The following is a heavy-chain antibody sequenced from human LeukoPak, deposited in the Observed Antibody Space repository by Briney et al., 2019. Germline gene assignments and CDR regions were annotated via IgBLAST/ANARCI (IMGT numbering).Heavy chain of an antibody. CDR2: ISAYNGNT. V-gene: IGHV1-18*01. J-gene: IGHJ4*02. Sequence: ASVKVSCKASGYTFTSYGISWVRQAPGQGLEWMGWISAYNGNTNYAQKLQGRVTMTTDTSTSTAYMELRSLRSDDTAVYYCARIWLDYGDYYFDYWGQGTLVTVSS. D-gene: IGHD4-17*01. CDR1: GYTFTSYG. CDR3: ARIWLDYGDYYFDY.